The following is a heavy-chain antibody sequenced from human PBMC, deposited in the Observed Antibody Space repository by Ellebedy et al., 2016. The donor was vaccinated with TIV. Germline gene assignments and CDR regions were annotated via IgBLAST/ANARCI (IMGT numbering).Heavy chain of an antibody. CDR3: ARYNGYGDFDF. CDR2: IYSSGST. Sequence: MPSETLSLTCTVSGGSINTYYWSWIRQPPGKGLEWIAYIYSSGSTNYNPSFESRVTMSADTSKNQFSLKLDSVTAADTAVYYCARYNGYGDFDFWGQGTLVTVSS. J-gene: IGHJ4*02. V-gene: IGHV4-59*01. D-gene: IGHD5-12*01. CDR1: GGSINTYY.